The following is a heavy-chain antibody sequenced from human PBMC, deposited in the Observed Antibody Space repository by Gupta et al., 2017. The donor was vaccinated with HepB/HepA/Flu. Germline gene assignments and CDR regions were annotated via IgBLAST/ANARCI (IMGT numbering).Heavy chain of an antibody. CDR3: AKDRGGSYFDY. V-gene: IGHV3-9*01. CDR2: ISWNSGSI. J-gene: IGHJ4*02. D-gene: IGHD1-26*01. CDR1: GFTFDDSA. Sequence: EVKLVESGGGLVQPGRSLRLSCAASGFTFDDSAMQWVRQAPGKGLEWVSGISWNSGSIGYADSVKGRFTISRDNAKNSLYLQMNSLRAEDTALYYCAKDRGGSYFDYWGQGTLVTVSS.